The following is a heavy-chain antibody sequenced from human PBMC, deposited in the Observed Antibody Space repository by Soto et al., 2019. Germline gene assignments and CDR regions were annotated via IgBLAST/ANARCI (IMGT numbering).Heavy chain of an antibody. V-gene: IGHV3-23*01. J-gene: IGHJ4*02. D-gene: IGHD3-22*01. CDR2: ISGSGGNT. Sequence: GGSLRLSCAPSGFTFSSFAMSWVRQAPGKGLEWVSAISGSGGNTYYADSVKGRFTISRDNSKNTLFLQMDSLTAEETDVYYCAKDPQPVPDSGGYYSPFDYWRQGPLVTVSA. CDR1: GFTFSSFA. CDR3: AKDPQPVPDSGGYYSPFDY.